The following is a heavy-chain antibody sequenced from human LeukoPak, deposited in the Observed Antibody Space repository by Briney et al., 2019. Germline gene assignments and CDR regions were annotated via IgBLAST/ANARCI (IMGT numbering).Heavy chain of an antibody. D-gene: IGHD6-13*01. CDR2: INPSSSAI. CDR3: ARAAYSSSPDY. V-gene: IGHV3-48*02. J-gene: IGHJ4*02. CDR1: GFTFSAYS. Sequence: GGSLRLSCAASGFTFSAYSMNWVRQAPGKRLEWVSYINPSSSAIYYADSVKGRFTVSRDNARNSLYLRMSSLRDEDTAVYYCARAAYSSSPDYWGQGTLVTVSS.